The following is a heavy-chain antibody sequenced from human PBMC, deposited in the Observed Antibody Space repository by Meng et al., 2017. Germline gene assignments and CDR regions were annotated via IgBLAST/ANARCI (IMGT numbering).Heavy chain of an antibody. Sequence: GESLKISCAASGFTFSDYYMSWIRQAPGKGLEWVSYISSSGSTIYYADSVKGRFTISRDNAKNSLYLQMNSLRAEDTAVYYCARESIAAAGTVDYWGQGTLVTVSS. J-gene: IGHJ4*02. D-gene: IGHD6-13*01. CDR1: GFTFSDYY. CDR3: ARESIAAAGTVDY. V-gene: IGHV3-11*04. CDR2: ISSSGSTI.